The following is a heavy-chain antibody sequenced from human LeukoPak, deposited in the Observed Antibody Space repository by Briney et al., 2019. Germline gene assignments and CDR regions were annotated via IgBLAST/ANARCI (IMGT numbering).Heavy chain of an antibody. D-gene: IGHD6-19*01. CDR3: ARGQSLGSYNWFDP. J-gene: IGHJ5*02. CDR1: GGSISSSSYY. Sequence: PSETLSLTCTVSGGSISSSSYYWGWIRQPPGKGLEWIGSIYYSGSTYYSPSLKSRVTISVDTSKNQFSLKLSSVTAADTAVYYCARGQSLGSYNWFDPWGQGTLVTVSS. CDR2: IYYSGST. V-gene: IGHV4-39*01.